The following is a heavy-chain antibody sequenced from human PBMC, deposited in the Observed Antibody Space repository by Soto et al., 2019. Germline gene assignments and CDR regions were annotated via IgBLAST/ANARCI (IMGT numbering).Heavy chain of an antibody. J-gene: IGHJ5*02. V-gene: IGHV4-39*01. Sequence: QLQLQESGPGQVKSSETLSLTCSVSGDSISNSRFYWAWIRQPPGEGLEWIGSIYHTGNAYHNPSLKSRVTISVDTSKNQFSLKLTSVTAADAALYYCARDFFDSSDYTTNWFDPWGQGTLVTVSS. CDR2: IYHTGNA. CDR3: ARDFFDSSDYTTNWFDP. CDR1: GDSISNSRFY. D-gene: IGHD3-22*01.